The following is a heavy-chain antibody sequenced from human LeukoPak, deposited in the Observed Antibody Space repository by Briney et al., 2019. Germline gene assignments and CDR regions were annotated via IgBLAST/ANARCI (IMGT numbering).Heavy chain of an antibody. V-gene: IGHV3-48*04. Sequence: GGSLRLSCAASGFTFSSYSMNWVRQAPGKGLEWISYVSVGSSTKDYPDSVKGRFTISRDNAKNSVYLQMNSLRAEDTAVYYCAKDRDWAFDYWGQGILVTVSS. J-gene: IGHJ4*02. CDR2: VSVGSSTK. D-gene: IGHD3-9*01. CDR3: AKDRDWAFDY. CDR1: GFTFSSYS.